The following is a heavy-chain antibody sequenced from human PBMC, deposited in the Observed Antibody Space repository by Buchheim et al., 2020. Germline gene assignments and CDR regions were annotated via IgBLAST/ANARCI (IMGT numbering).Heavy chain of an antibody. J-gene: IGHJ4*02. D-gene: IGHD3-10*01. CDR1: GFTFSSYG. Sequence: QVQLVESGGGVVQPGRSLRLSCAASGFTFSSYGMHWVRQAPGKGLEWVAVISYDGSNKYYADSVKGRFTISRDNSKNTLYLQMNSLRAEDTAVYYCAKALLWFGEFNPFDYWGQGTL. CDR3: AKALLWFGEFNPFDY. V-gene: IGHV3-30*18. CDR2: ISYDGSNK.